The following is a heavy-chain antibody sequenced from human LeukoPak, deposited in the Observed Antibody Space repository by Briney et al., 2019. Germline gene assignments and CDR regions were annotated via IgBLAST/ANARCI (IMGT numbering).Heavy chain of an antibody. D-gene: IGHD5-18*01. V-gene: IGHV4-30-2*01. CDR1: GGSISSGGQS. CDR2: IYHSGNT. CDR3: ARRYSYGFYYFDY. Sequence: KASQTLSLTCAVSGGSISSGGQSWSWMRQPPGKGLEWIGYIYHSGNTYYNPSLKSRVTISVDRSKNQFSLRVNSVTAADTAVYFCARRYSYGFYYFDYWGQGTLVTASS. J-gene: IGHJ4*02.